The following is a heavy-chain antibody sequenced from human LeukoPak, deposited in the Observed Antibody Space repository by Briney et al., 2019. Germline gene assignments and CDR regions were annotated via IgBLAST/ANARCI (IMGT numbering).Heavy chain of an antibody. D-gene: IGHD1-26*01. J-gene: IGHJ3*02. Sequence: GGSLRLSCAASGFTFSTYSMNWVRQAPGKGLEWVSSISGSGSHIYYADSVKGRFTISRDNAKNSLYLQMNSLRAEDTAVYYCARGIVVGVTAGEGFDIWGQGTMVTVSS. CDR3: ARGIVVGVTAGEGFDI. V-gene: IGHV3-21*01. CDR2: ISGSGSHI. CDR1: GFTFSTYS.